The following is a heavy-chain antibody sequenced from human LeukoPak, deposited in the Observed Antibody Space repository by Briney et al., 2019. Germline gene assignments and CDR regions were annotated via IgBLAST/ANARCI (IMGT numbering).Heavy chain of an antibody. J-gene: IGHJ5*02. CDR1: GGPFTDYS. CDR2: ITPILDQT. D-gene: IGHD5-12*01. CDR3: VRSGYDYDWFDP. Sequence: SVKVSCKASGGPFTDYSVSWVRQAPGQGLEWMGRITPILDQTNYVQKFQGRVTFSADKSTTTTYMELSGLKSDDTAVYYCVRSGYDYDWFDPWGQGTLVTVSS. V-gene: IGHV1-69*02.